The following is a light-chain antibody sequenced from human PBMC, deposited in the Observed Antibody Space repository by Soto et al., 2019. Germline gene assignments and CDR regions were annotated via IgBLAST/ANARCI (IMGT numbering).Light chain of an antibody. CDR1: QSVSSN. V-gene: IGKV3-15*01. Sequence: EIVMTQSPATLSVSPGERATLSCRASQSVSSNLAWYQQKPGQAPRLLIYGASTRATGIPARFSGSGSGTEFTLTTSSLQAEDVAIYFCQQYNNWPPDRTFGQGTKVEIK. J-gene: IGKJ1*01. CDR3: QQYNNWPPDRT. CDR2: GAS.